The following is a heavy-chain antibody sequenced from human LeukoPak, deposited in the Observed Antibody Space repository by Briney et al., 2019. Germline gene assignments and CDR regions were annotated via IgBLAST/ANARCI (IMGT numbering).Heavy chain of an antibody. J-gene: IGHJ4*02. V-gene: IGHV3-21*04. CDR2: ISSSSSYI. Sequence: GGSLRLSCAASGFTFSSYSMNWVRQAPGKGLEWVSSISSSSSYIYYADSVKGRFTIFRDNSKNTLYLQMNSLRAEDTAVYYCARGGYGSGSYYNNFDYWGQGTLVTVSS. CDR1: GFTFSSYS. D-gene: IGHD3-10*01. CDR3: ARGGYGSGSYYNNFDY.